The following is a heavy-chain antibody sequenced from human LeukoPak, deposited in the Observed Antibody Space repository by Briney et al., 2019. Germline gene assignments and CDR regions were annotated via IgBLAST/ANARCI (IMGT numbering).Heavy chain of an antibody. D-gene: IGHD5-12*01. CDR1: GFTFSSFG. J-gene: IGHJ4*02. Sequence: PGMSLRLSCAASGFTFSSFGMHWVRQAPGKGLEWVAVIWYDGTNKYYADSVKGRFTISRDNSKNTLYLQMNSLRAEDTAVYYCARDRERVVARMGYYWGQGTLVTVSS. CDR3: ARDRERVVARMGYY. V-gene: IGHV3-33*01. CDR2: IWYDGTNK.